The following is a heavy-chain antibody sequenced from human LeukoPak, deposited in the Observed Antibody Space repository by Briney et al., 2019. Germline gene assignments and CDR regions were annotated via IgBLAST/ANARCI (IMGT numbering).Heavy chain of an antibody. CDR2: ISSSSSYI. CDR1: GFAFSSYS. Sequence: GGSLRLSCAASGFAFSSYSMNWVRQAPGKGLEWVSSISSSSSYIYYADSVKGRFTISRDNAKNSLYLQMNSLRAEDTAVYYCARGLQVPAGTGYWGQGTLVTVSS. J-gene: IGHJ4*02. V-gene: IGHV3-21*01. CDR3: ARGLQVPAGTGY. D-gene: IGHD2-2*01.